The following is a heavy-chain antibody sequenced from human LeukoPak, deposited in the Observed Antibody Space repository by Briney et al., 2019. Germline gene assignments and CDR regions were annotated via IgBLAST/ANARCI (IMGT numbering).Heavy chain of an antibody. CDR1: GFTFSSYA. J-gene: IGHJ4*02. V-gene: IGHV3-23*01. CDR2: ISGSGGST. D-gene: IGHD3-10*01. CDR3: AKDDWELLWIGNY. Sequence: GGSLRLSCAASGFTFSSYAMSWVRQAPGKGLEWVSAISGSGGSTYYADSVKGRFTISRDNSKNTLYLQMNSLRAEGTAVYYCAKDDWELLWIGNYWGQGTLVTVSS.